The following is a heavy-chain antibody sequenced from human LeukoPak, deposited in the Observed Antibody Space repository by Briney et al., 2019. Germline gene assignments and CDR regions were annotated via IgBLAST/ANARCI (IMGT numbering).Heavy chain of an antibody. CDR2: ISATGSYT. V-gene: IGHV3-21*01. D-gene: IGHD1-14*01. Sequence: GGSLRLSCAASGFTLSTYSMNWVRQAPGKGLEWVSSISATGSYTYYADSVKGRFTISRDSAKSSLYLQTSSLRDEDTAVYYCARILGLTLDYWGQGALVTVSS. J-gene: IGHJ4*02. CDR1: GFTLSTYS. CDR3: ARILGLTLDY.